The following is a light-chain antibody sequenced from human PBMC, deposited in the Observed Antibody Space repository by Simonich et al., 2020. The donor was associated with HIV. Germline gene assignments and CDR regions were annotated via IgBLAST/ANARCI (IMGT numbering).Light chain of an antibody. Sequence: QSALTQPASVSGSPGQSVTLSCTGTSSDVGGYNYVSWYQQHPGKAPKVMIYDVTQRPSGVPGLFSCSKSSNTASLTVSGLQAEDEADYYCSSYAGGNNLIFGGGTKLTVL. CDR2: DVT. CDR1: SSDVGGYNY. CDR3: SSYAGGNNLI. J-gene: IGLJ2*01. V-gene: IGLV2-8*01.